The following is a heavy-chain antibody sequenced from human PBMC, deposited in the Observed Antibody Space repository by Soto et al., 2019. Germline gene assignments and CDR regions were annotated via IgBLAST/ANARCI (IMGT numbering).Heavy chain of an antibody. D-gene: IGHD5-12*01. J-gene: IGHJ5*02. Sequence: RRLSCAASGFTFSSYAMSWVRQAPGKGLEWVSAISGSGGSTYYADSVKGRFTISRDNSKNTLYLQMNSLRAEDTAVYYCAKDSNGYDSPHFDPWGQGTLVTVSS. CDR3: AKDSNGYDSPHFDP. CDR2: ISGSGGST. CDR1: GFTFSSYA. V-gene: IGHV3-23*01.